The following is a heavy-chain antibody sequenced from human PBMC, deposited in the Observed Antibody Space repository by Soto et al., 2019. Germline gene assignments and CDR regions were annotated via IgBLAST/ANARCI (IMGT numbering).Heavy chain of an antibody. D-gene: IGHD3-3*01. V-gene: IGHV1-69*13. CDR1: GGNFSSYA. CDR2: IIPIFGTA. J-gene: IGHJ6*02. CDR3: ARSLRYYDFWSGPYYYYGMDV. Sequence: SVKVSCKASGGNFSSYAISWVRQAPGQGPEWMGGIIPIFGTANYAQKFQGRVTITADESTSTAYMELSSLRSEDTAVYYCARSLRYYDFWSGPYYYYGMDVWGQGTTVTVSS.